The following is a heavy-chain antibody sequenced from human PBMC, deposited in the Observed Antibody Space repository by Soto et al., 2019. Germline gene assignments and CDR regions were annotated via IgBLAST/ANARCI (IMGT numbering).Heavy chain of an antibody. Sequence: SETLSLTCTVSGGSITSGGYYWSWTRQHPGKGLEWIGYIYYSGTTYYNPSLKSRVSISEDTSKNQFFLKLSSVTAADTAVYYCARAGDYDFWSGYSNDAFDIWGQGTMVTVSS. V-gene: IGHV4-31*03. CDR1: GGSITSGGYY. D-gene: IGHD3-3*01. CDR2: IYYSGTT. J-gene: IGHJ3*02. CDR3: ARAGDYDFWSGYSNDAFDI.